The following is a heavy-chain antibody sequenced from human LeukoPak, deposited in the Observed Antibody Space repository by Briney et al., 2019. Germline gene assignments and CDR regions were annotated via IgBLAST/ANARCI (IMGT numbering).Heavy chain of an antibody. CDR2: IYHSGGT. CDR1: GGSISSGGYS. Sequence: PSQTLSLTCAVPGGSISSGGYSWSWLRQPPGKGLKGIGYIYHSGGTYYNPSLKSRVTISVDRSKNQFSLKLSSVTAADTAVYYCARTNDYGDPYFDYWGQGTLVTVSS. D-gene: IGHD4-17*01. V-gene: IGHV4-30-2*01. CDR3: ARTNDYGDPYFDY. J-gene: IGHJ4*02.